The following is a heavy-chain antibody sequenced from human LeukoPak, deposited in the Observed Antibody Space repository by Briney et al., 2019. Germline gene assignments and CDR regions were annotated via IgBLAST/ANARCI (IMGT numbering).Heavy chain of an antibody. CDR1: GFTFSSYS. CDR2: ISSSSSYI. Sequence: TSGGSLRLSCTASGFTFSSYSMNWVRQAPGKGLEWVSSISSSSSYIYYADSVKGRFTISRDNAKNSLYLQMNSLRAEDTAVYYCARDDGYYGSGNYYRPPGDYWGQGTLVTVSS. CDR3: ARDDGYYGSGNYYRPPGDY. D-gene: IGHD3-10*01. V-gene: IGHV3-21*06. J-gene: IGHJ4*02.